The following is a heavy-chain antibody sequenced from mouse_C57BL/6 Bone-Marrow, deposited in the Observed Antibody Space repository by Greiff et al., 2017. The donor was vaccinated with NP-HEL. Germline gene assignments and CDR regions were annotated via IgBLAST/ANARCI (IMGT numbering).Heavy chain of an antibody. V-gene: IGHV14-4*01. Sequence: SGAELVRPGASVKLSCTASGFNIKDDYMHWVKQRPEQGLEWIGWIDPENGDTEYASKFQGKATITADTSSNTAYLQLSSLTSEDTAVYYCTTDDYDEGFAYWGQGTLVTVSA. CDR2: IDPENGDT. CDR3: TTDDYDEGFAY. D-gene: IGHD2-4*01. CDR1: GFNIKDDY. J-gene: IGHJ3*01.